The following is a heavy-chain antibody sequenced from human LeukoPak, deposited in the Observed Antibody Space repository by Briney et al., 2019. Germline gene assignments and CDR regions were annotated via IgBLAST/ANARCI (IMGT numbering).Heavy chain of an antibody. Sequence: GASVKVSCKASGYTFTGYYMHWVRQAPGQGREWMGWINPNSGGTNYARKFQGRVTMTRDTSISTAYMELSRLRSDDTAVYYCAREGGGYSYGPFDYWGQGTLVTVSS. CDR1: GYTFTGYY. CDR2: INPNSGGT. CDR3: AREGGGYSYGPFDY. V-gene: IGHV1-2*02. D-gene: IGHD5-18*01. J-gene: IGHJ4*02.